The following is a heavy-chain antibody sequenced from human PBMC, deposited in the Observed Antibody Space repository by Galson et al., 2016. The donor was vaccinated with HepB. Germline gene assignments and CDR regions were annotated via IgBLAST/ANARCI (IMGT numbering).Heavy chain of an antibody. J-gene: IGHJ4*02. V-gene: IGHV3-7*03. Sequence: SLRLSCAASGFTFTTYWMTWVRQAPGKGLEWVANIKQDGSEKYYVDSVKGRYTISRDNAKNSLYLQMNSLRAEDTAVYYCATPDEGSGRIFDYWGQGTLVTVS. D-gene: IGHD2-15*01. CDR3: ATPDEGSGRIFDY. CDR2: IKQDGSEK. CDR1: GFTFTTYW.